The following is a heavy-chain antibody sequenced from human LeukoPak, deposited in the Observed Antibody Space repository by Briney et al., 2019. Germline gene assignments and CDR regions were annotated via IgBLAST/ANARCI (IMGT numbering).Heavy chain of an antibody. J-gene: IGHJ4*02. CDR2: INHSGST. CDR3: ARARVWGSYRSGLLDY. CDR1: GGSFSGYY. V-gene: IGHV4-34*01. D-gene: IGHD3-16*02. Sequence: PSETLSLTCAVYGGSFSGYYWSWIRQPPGKGLEWIGEINHSGSTNYNPSLKSRVTISVDPSKNQFSLKLSSVTAADTAVYYCARARVWGSYRSGLLDYWGQGTLVTVSS.